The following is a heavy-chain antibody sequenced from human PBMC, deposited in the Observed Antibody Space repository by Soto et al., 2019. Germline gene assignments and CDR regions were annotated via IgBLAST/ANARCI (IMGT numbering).Heavy chain of an antibody. V-gene: IGHV1-69*01. CDR3: ASRPRAYSSGWYDY. CDR1: GGTFSSYA. D-gene: IGHD6-19*01. J-gene: IGHJ4*02. CDR2: IIPIFGTA. Sequence: QVQLVKSGAEVKKPGSSVKVSCTASGGTFSSYAISWVRQAPGQGLEWMGGIIPIFGTANYAQKFQGRVTITADESTSTAYMELSSLRSEDTAVYYCASRPRAYSSGWYDYWGQGTLVTVSS.